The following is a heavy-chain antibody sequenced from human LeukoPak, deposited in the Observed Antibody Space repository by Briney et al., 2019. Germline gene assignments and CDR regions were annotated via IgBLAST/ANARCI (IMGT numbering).Heavy chain of an antibody. CDR1: GYTFTSYA. V-gene: IGHV7-4-1*02. D-gene: IGHD4-17*01. J-gene: IGHJ4*02. Sequence: ASVKVSCNASGYTFTSYAMNWVRQAPGQGLEWMGWINTNTGNPTYAQGFTGRFVFSLDTSVSTAYLQISSLKAEDTAVYYCGYGDYVVDYWGQGTLVTVSS. CDR3: GYGDYVVDY. CDR2: INTNTGNP.